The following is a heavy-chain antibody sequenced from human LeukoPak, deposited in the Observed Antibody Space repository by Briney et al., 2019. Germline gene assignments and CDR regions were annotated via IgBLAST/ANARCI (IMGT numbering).Heavy chain of an antibody. J-gene: IGHJ5*02. CDR2: MNWNGGST. D-gene: IGHD3-10*01. CDR1: GFTFSSYS. CDR3: AREQGMVRGSWFDP. Sequence: GGSLRLSCAASGFTFSSYSLNWVRQAPGKGLEWVSGMNWNGGSTGYADSVKGRFTISRDNAKTSLYLQMNSLRAEDTALYYCAREQGMVRGSWFDPWGQGTLVTVSS. V-gene: IGHV3-20*04.